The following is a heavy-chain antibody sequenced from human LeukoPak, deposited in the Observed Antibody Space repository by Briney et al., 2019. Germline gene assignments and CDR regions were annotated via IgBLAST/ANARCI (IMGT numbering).Heavy chain of an antibody. Sequence: PSETLSLTCTVSGGSISSYYWSWIRQPPGKGLEWIGYIYYSGSTNYNPSLKSRVTISVDTSKNRFSLKLSSVTAADTAVYYCARARVAGLDYWGQGTLVTVSS. CDR1: GGSISSYY. V-gene: IGHV4-59*01. CDR3: ARARVAGLDY. J-gene: IGHJ4*02. D-gene: IGHD6-19*01. CDR2: IYYSGST.